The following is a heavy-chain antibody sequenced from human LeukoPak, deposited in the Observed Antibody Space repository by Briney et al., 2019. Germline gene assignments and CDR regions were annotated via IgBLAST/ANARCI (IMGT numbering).Heavy chain of an antibody. CDR3: ARQAVTIFGVVPLDV. J-gene: IGHJ6*02. V-gene: IGHV4-59*08. CDR1: GGSLSSYY. Sequence: SETLSLTCTVSGGSLSSYYWSWIRQPPGKGLEWIGYIYYSGSTNYNPSLKSRVTISVDTSKNQFSLKLSSATAADTAVYYCARQAVTIFGVVPLDVWGQGTTVTVSS. CDR2: IYYSGST. D-gene: IGHD3-3*01.